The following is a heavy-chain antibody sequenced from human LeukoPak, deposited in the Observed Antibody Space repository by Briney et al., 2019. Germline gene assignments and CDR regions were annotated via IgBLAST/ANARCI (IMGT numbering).Heavy chain of an antibody. CDR3: ARRRITMIKGAYYFDY. J-gene: IGHJ4*02. D-gene: IGHD3-22*01. Sequence: SETLSLTCAVYGGSFSGYYWSWIRQPPGQGLEWIGEINHSGSTNYNPSLKSRVTISVDTSKNQFSLKLSSVTAADTAVYYCARRRITMIKGAYYFDYWGQGTLVTVSS. CDR1: GGSFSGYY. CDR2: INHSGST. V-gene: IGHV4-34*01.